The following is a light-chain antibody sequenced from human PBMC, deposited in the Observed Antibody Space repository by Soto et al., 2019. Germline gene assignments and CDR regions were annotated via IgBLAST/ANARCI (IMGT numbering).Light chain of an antibody. V-gene: IGKV1-13*02. J-gene: IGKJ4*01. CDR3: QHFQSYALT. Sequence: AIQLTQSPSSLSASVGDRVTITCRASQGISSALAWYQHKPGRAPRLLIYDASSLQSGVSSRFSGSGSGTDFTLTISSLQPEVLAIYNGQHFQSYALTFGGGPSWRSN. CDR1: QGISSA. CDR2: DAS.